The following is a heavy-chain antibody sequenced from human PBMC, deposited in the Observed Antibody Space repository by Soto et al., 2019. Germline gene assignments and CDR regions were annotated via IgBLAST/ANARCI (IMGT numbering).Heavy chain of an antibody. D-gene: IGHD5-12*01. J-gene: IGHJ6*03. Sequence: VSGGSISSGGYSWSWIRQHPGKGLEWIGYIYYSGSTYYNPSLKSRVTISVDTSKNQFSLKLSSVTAADTAVYYCARVVATTTYYYYMDVWGKGTTVTVSS. CDR2: IYYSGST. CDR3: ARVVATTTYYYYMDV. CDR1: GGSISSGGYS. V-gene: IGHV4-31*02.